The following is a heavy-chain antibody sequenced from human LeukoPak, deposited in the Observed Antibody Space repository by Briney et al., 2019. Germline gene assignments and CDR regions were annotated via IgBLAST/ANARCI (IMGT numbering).Heavy chain of an antibody. D-gene: IGHD3-10*01. CDR3: ARAGSSAIGYFDY. CDR2: IYYSGST. V-gene: IGHV4-59*01. J-gene: IGHJ4*02. CDR1: GGSISSYY. Sequence: SETLSLTCTVSGGSISSYYWSWIRQPPGKGLEWIGYIYYSGSTNYNPSLKSRVTISVDTSKNQFSLKLSSVTAADTAVYYCARAGSSAIGYFDYWGQGTLVTVSS.